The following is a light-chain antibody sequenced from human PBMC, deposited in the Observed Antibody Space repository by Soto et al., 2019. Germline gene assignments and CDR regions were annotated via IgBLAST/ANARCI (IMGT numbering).Light chain of an antibody. J-gene: IGLJ1*01. CDR1: SSNVGSYKL. Sequence: QSALTQPASVSGSPGQSITISCTGTSSNVGSYKLVSWYQQHPGKAPKLMIFEVNKRPSGFSNRFSGSKSGNTASLTTSGLKVEDEADYYCCSSGGSPTYVFGTGTKVTVL. CDR2: EVN. CDR3: CSSGGSPTYV. V-gene: IGLV2-23*02.